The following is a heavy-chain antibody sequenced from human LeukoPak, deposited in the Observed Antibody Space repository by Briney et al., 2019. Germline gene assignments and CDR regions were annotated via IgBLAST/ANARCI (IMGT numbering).Heavy chain of an antibody. Sequence: GGSLRLSCAASGFSFDDYAMTWVRQAPGKGLEWVSGINWNGDSTGYADSVKGRFTISRDNAKNSLYLQMNSLRAEDTALYYCAKDNRQYLVGTNYMDVWGTGNTVTVSS. V-gene: IGHV3-20*04. D-gene: IGHD1-14*01. CDR3: AKDNRQYLVGTNYMDV. J-gene: IGHJ6*03. CDR2: INWNGDST. CDR1: GFSFDDYA.